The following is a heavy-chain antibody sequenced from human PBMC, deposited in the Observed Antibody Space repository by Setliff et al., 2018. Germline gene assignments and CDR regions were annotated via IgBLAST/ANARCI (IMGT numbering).Heavy chain of an antibody. CDR3: STVAAYTGRNIGSRGTDAFHL. CDR2: IKNKVDGETT. CDR1: GLSYINDW. Sequence: GGSLRLSCTASGLSYINDWVSWVRQAPGKGLEWVGRIKNKVDGETTDYAAPVKGRFTISRDNSKDTLYLKMTSLKTEDTGVYYCSTVAAYTGRNIGSRGTDAFHLWGQGTMVTVSS. D-gene: IGHD3-16*01. J-gene: IGHJ3*01. V-gene: IGHV3-15*01.